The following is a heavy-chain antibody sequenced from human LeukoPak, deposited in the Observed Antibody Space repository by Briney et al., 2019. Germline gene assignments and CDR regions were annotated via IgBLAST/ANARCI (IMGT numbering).Heavy chain of an antibody. CDR1: GFTFSSYA. D-gene: IGHD6-19*01. J-gene: IGHJ4*02. V-gene: IGHV3-23*01. CDR2: ISGSGGST. Sequence: GGSLRLSCAASGFTFSSYAMSWVRQAPGKGLEWVSAISGSGGSTYYADSVKGRFAISRDNSKNTLYLQMNSLRAEDTAVYYCAKDRDLEDSSGWYYFDYWGQGTLVTVSS. CDR3: AKDRDLEDSSGWYYFDY.